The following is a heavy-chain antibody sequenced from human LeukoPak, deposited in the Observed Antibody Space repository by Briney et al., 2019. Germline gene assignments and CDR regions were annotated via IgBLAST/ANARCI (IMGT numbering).Heavy chain of an antibody. V-gene: IGHV4-59*12. CDR1: GGSISSYY. CDR3: ARHQRGNSDAFDI. CDR2: IYYSGRT. Sequence: SETLSLTCTVSGGSISSYYWSWIRQPPGKGLEWIGYIYYSGRTNHNPSLKSRITMSVDTSKNQFSLKLSSVTAADTAVYYCARHQRGNSDAFDIWGQGTMVTVSS. D-gene: IGHD4-23*01. J-gene: IGHJ3*02.